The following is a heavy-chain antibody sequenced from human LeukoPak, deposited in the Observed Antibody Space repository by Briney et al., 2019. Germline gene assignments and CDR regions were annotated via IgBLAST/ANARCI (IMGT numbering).Heavy chain of an antibody. CDR3: ARDRRADYGRNDDAFDI. CDR1: GFTFYNYD. V-gene: IGHV3-13*01. D-gene: IGHD4-17*01. J-gene: IGHJ3*02. Sequence: GGSLRLSCAASGFTFYNYDMHWVRQAPGKGLEWVSHIGTGTDTHYSGSVRGRFTISRENAKNSLYLHMNSLRAGDTAIYYCARDRRADYGRNDDAFDIWGQGTMVTV. CDR2: IGTGTDT.